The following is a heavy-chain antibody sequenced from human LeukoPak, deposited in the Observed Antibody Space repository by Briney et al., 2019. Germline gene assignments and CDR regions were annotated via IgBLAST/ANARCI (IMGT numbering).Heavy chain of an antibody. CDR1: GFTFSNHG. Sequence: PGGTLRLSCAASGFTFSNHGMNWVRQAPGKGLEWVSYISSNGYSIYYTDSVKGRFTISRDNAKNSVFLQMSSLTSEDTAVYFCARVDDDLDAFDLWGQGTLVTVSS. J-gene: IGHJ3*01. CDR2: ISSNGYSI. V-gene: IGHV3-48*04. CDR3: ARVDDDLDAFDL. D-gene: IGHD3-3*01.